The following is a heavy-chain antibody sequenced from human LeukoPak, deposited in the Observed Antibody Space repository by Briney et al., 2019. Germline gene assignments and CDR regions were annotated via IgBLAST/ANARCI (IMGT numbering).Heavy chain of an antibody. D-gene: IGHD3-22*01. V-gene: IGHV4-34*01. CDR3: ARAVGFGPRGGWLLSFDY. Sequence: SETLSLTCAVYGGSFSGYYWSWIRQPPGKGLEWIGEINHSGSTNYNPSLKSRVTISVDTSKNQFSLKLSSVTAADTAVYYCARAVGFGPRGGWLLSFDYWGQGTLVTASS. CDR1: GGSFSGYY. CDR2: INHSGST. J-gene: IGHJ4*02.